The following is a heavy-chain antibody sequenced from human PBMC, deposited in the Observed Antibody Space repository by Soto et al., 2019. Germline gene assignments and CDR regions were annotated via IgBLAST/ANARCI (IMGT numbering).Heavy chain of an antibody. V-gene: IGHV1-24*01. CDR1: GYTLTELS. CDR2: FDPEDGET. D-gene: IGHD5-12*01. Sequence: ASVKVSCKVSGYTLTELSMHWVRQAPGKGLEWMGGFDPEDGETIYAQKFQGRVTMTEDTSTDTAYMELSSLRSEDTAVYYCARDLPVYIVASSDINLVDYWGQGTLVTVSS. CDR3: ARDLPVYIVASSDINLVDY. J-gene: IGHJ4*02.